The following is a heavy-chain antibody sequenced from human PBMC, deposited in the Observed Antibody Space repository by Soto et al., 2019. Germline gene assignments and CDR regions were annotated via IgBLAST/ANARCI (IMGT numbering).Heavy chain of an antibody. CDR1: GGSFNNYA. CDR2: IIPNFDTP. CDR3: AVAMFREILIFESSGMHV. V-gene: IGHV1-69*01. D-gene: IGHD2-21*01. Sequence: QVHLVQSGAEVKKPGSSVKVSCKTSGGSFNNYAVSWVRQAPGQGLEWMGGIIPNFDTPNYAQKFQDRVTLIADESTSTVYMELRSLRSNDTAVYYCAVAMFREILIFESSGMHVWGQGTTVIVSS. J-gene: IGHJ6*02.